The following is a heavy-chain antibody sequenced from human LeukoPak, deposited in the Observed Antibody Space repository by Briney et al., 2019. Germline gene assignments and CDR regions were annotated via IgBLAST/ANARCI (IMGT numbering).Heavy chain of an antibody. D-gene: IGHD3-9*01. CDR1: GYTFTSYY. V-gene: IGHV1-46*01. CDR3: ARVRREVVLRYSPGHFPFDY. CDR2: INPSGGST. Sequence: ASVEVSCKASGYTFTSYYMHWVRQAPGQGLEWMGIINPSGGSTSYAQKFQGRVTMTRDTSTCTVYMELSSLRSEDTAVYYCARVRREVVLRYSPGHFPFDYWGQGTLVTVSS. J-gene: IGHJ4*02.